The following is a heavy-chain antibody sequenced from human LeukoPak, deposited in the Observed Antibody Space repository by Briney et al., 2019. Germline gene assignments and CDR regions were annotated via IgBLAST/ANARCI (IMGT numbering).Heavy chain of an antibody. D-gene: IGHD6-13*01. CDR1: GFTFSSYS. V-gene: IGHV3-21*01. J-gene: IGHJ6*02. CDR2: ISSSSSYI. CDR3: ARERLGSSSWYYYYGMDV. Sequence: GGSLRLSCAASGFTFSSYSMNWVRQAPGKGLEWVSSISSSSSYIYYADSAKGRFTISRDNAKNSLYLQMNSLRAEDTAVYYCARERLGSSSWYYYYGMDVWGQGTTVTVSS.